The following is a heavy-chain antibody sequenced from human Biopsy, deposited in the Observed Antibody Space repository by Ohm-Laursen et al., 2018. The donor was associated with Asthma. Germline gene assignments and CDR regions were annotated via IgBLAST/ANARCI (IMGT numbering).Heavy chain of an antibody. V-gene: IGHV4-30-4*01. J-gene: IGHJ6*02. CDR3: ARVAVYGDIFFAIDV. CDR2: AFHRGTT. Sequence: SQTLSLTCIVSRGYVRTYDYRWAWIRQPPGKGLEWLGSAFHRGTTDYTPSVARRLSISVDTTRNQFSMTLSSVTAADTAVYFCARVAVYGDIFFAIDVWGQGTTVSVS. CDR1: RGYVRTYDYR. D-gene: IGHD5-24*01.